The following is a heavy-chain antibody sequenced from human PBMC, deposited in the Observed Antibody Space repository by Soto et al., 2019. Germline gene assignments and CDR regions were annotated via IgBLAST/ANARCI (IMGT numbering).Heavy chain of an antibody. CDR3: ASRGARNDYGDSD. V-gene: IGHV4-34*01. Sequence: SQTLSLPCAVYGGSFSGYYWSWIRQPPGKGLEWIGEINHSGSTNYNPSLKSRVTISVDTSKNQFSLKLSSVTAADTAVYYCASRGARNDYGDSDWGQGTLVTVSS. J-gene: IGHJ4*02. CDR2: INHSGST. D-gene: IGHD4-17*01. CDR1: GGSFSGYY.